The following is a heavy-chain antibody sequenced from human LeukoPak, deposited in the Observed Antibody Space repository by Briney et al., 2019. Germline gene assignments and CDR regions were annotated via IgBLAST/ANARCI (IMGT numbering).Heavy chain of an antibody. CDR3: ARLDDYGDYRFDY. J-gene: IGHJ4*02. V-gene: IGHV4-59*08. CDR2: IYYSGST. Sequence: SETLSLTCTVSGGSISSYYWSWIRQPPGKGLEWIGYIYYSGSTNYNPSLKSRVTISVDTSKNQFSLKLSSVTAADTAVYYCARLDDYGDYRFDYWDQGTLVTVSS. CDR1: GGSISSYY. D-gene: IGHD4-17*01.